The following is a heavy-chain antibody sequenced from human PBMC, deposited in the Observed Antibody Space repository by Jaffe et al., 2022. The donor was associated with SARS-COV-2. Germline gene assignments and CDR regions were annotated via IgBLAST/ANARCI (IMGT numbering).Heavy chain of an antibody. Sequence: QVQLVESGGGVVQPGRSLRLSCAASGFTFSGYGMHWVRQAPGKGLEWVAVISYDGSNKYYADSVKGRFTISRDNSKNTLYLQMNSLRTEDTAVYYCAKDLGSAGFGRFDYWGQGTLVTVSS. CDR2: ISYDGSNK. V-gene: IGHV3-30*18. J-gene: IGHJ4*02. CDR1: GFTFSGYG. CDR3: AKDLGSAGFGRFDY. D-gene: IGHD3-10*01.